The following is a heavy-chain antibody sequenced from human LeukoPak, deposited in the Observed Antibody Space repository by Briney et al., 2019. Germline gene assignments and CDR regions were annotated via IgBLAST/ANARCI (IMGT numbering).Heavy chain of an antibody. Sequence: GGSLRPSCAASGFTFISYWMHWVRQAPGKGLVWVSRINSDGSTTSYAASVKGRFTISRDTAKNTLYLQMNSLRAEDTAVYYCARGHHYYDSSAYYYWGQGTLVTVSS. CDR2: INSDGSTT. D-gene: IGHD3-22*01. CDR1: GFTFISYW. CDR3: ARGHHYYDSSAYYY. J-gene: IGHJ4*02. V-gene: IGHV3-74*01.